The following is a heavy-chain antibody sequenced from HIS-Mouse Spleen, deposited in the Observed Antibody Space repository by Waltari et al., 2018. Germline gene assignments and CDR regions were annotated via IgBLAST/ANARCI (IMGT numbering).Heavy chain of an antibody. CDR1: GFTFSSYW. CDR3: ARDLELDAFDI. J-gene: IGHJ3*02. V-gene: IGHV3-74*01. Sequence: EVQLVESGGGLVQPGGSLRLSCAASGFTFSSYWMHWVRQAPGKGLVWFSRINSDGRRTSYADSVKGRFTISRDNAKNTLYLQMNSLRAEDTAVYYCARDLELDAFDIWGQGTMVTVSS. CDR2: INSDGRRT. D-gene: IGHD1-1*01.